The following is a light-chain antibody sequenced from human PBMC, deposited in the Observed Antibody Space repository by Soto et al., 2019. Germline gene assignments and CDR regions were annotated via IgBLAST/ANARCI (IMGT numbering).Light chain of an antibody. V-gene: IGLV2-23*01. J-gene: IGLJ3*02. Sequence: QSALTQPASVSGSPGQSITISCTGTSSDVGNYNLVSWYQQHPGKAPKLMIYEGSKRPSGVSNRFSGSKSGNTASLTISGLQGEDEADYYCSSYTGSSTLVFGGGTKLTVL. CDR3: SSYTGSSTLV. CDR2: EGS. CDR1: SSDVGNYNL.